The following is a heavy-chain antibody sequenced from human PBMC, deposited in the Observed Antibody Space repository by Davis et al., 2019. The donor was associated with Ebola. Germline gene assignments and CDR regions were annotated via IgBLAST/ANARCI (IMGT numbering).Heavy chain of an antibody. CDR1: GYTFTELS. Sequence: SVQVSCKVSGYTFTELSIHWVRQAPGQGLEWMGGIIPIFGTANYAQKFQGRVTITADKSTSTAYMELSSLRSEDTAVYYCARRVGARSGFDYWGQGTLVTVSS. D-gene: IGHD1-26*01. V-gene: IGHV1-69*06. J-gene: IGHJ4*02. CDR3: ARRVGARSGFDY. CDR2: IIPIFGTA.